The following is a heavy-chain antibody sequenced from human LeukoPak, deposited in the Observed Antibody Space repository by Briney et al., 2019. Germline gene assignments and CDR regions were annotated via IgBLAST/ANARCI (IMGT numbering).Heavy chain of an antibody. CDR3: ARGRVDFYYDSSGYSLPFDY. D-gene: IGHD3-22*01. J-gene: IGHJ4*02. V-gene: IGHV3-21*01. CDR1: GFTFSSYS. Sequence: GGSLRLSCAASGFTFSSYSMNWVRQAPGKGLEWVSSISSSSSYIYYADSVKGRFTISRDNAKNSLYLQMNSLRAEDTAVYYCARGRVDFYYDSSGYSLPFDYWGQGTLVTASS. CDR2: ISSSSSYI.